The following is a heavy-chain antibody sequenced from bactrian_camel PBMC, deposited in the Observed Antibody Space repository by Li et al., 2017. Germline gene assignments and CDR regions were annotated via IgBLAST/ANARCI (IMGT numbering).Heavy chain of an antibody. CDR1: GYVYRDYC. D-gene: IGHD6*01. CDR3: AEGRGSRGEHCYSLNY. V-gene: IGHV3S53*01. Sequence: HVQLVESGGGSVQAGGSLRLSCVASGYVYRDYCMGWFRQAPGKEREDVAVIDKDGVTIYANSVKGRFTISQDSARNTVYLQMNDLQPEDTATYYCAEGRGSRGEHCYSLNYWGQGTQVTVS. CDR2: IDKDGVT. J-gene: IGHJ4*01.